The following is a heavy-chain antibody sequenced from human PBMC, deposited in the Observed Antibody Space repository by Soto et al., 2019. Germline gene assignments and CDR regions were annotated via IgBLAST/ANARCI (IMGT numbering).Heavy chain of an antibody. J-gene: IGHJ4*02. CDR2: IDPRDSSA. D-gene: IGHD6-19*01. Sequence: GESLKISCKGSGYSFTSYWIAWVRQMPGKGLEWMGRIDPRDSSADYSPSFQGHVTISADKSISTAYLQWSSLKASDSAIYFCARGHGWVDYWGQGTLVTVSS. CDR3: ARGHGWVDY. V-gene: IGHV5-10-1*01. CDR1: GYSFTSYW.